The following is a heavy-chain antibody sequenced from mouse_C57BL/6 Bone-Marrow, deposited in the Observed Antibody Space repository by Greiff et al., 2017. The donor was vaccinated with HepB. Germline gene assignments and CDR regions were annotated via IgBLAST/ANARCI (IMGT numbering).Heavy chain of an antibody. CDR1: GFTFSSYG. CDR2: ISSGGSYT. D-gene: IGHD2-2*01. Sequence: EVNLVESGGDLVKPGGSLKLSCAASGFTFSSYGMSWVRQTPDKRLEWVATISSGGSYTYYPDSVKGRFTISRDNAKNTLYLQMSSLKSEDTAMYYCAREKGTVVTTRYYAMDYWGQGTSVTVSS. J-gene: IGHJ4*01. V-gene: IGHV5-6*01. CDR3: AREKGTVVTTRYYAMDY.